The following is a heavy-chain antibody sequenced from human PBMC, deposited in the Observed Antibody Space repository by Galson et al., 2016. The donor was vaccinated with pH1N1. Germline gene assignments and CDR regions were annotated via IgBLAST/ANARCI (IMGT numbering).Heavy chain of an antibody. CDR3: ARLPYCDTTSCPFDY. J-gene: IGHJ4*02. CDR1: GYSFTSYW. CDR2: IYPGDSDT. D-gene: IGHD2-2*01. Sequence: QSGAEVKKPGESLRISCQGSGYSFTSYWIAWVRQMPGKGLEWMGIIYPGDSDTRYSPSFQGQVTISADNSISTAYLQWSSLRASDTAMYYCARLPYCDTTSCPFDYWGQGTLVTVSS. V-gene: IGHV5-51*03.